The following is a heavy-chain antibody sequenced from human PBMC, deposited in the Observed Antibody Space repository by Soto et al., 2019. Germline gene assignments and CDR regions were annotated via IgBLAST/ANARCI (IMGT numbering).Heavy chain of an antibody. J-gene: IGHJ5*01. Sequence: SETLSLTCAVYGGSFSGHSWTWIRQSSGKGLEWIGDINHSGRVNYSPSLKSRVTISLDTSKNQFSLTLSAVTAADTAMYYCSTRAYDTNGYYRFDPWGQGTLVTVSS. CDR2: INHSGRV. CDR3: STRAYDTNGYYRFDP. CDR1: GGSFSGHS. V-gene: IGHV4-34*01. D-gene: IGHD3-22*01.